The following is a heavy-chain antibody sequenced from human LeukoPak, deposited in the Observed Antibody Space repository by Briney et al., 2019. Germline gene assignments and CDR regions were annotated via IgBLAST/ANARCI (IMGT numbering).Heavy chain of an antibody. D-gene: IGHD3-10*01. V-gene: IGHV4-59*08. CDR2: IYYSGST. CDR3: IREGGGY. CDR1: GGSISSHY. J-gene: IGHJ4*02. Sequence: SETLSLTCTVSGGSISSHYWSWIRQPPGKGLEWIGNIYYSGSTNYNPSLKGRVTISVDTSKTQFSLRLSSVTAADTAVYYCIREGGGYWGQGTLVTVSS.